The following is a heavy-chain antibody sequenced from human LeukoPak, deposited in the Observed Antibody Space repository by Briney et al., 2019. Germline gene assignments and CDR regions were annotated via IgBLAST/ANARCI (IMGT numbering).Heavy chain of an antibody. CDR3: ARELIFNVYYYYGMDV. Sequence: GGSLRLSCAASGFTVSSNYMSWVRQAPGKGLEWVSVIYSGGSTYYADSVKGRFTISRDNSKNMLYLQMNSLRAEDTAVYYCARELIFNVYYYYGMDVWGQGTTVTVSS. J-gene: IGHJ6*02. D-gene: IGHD3-16*01. CDR1: GFTVSSNY. CDR2: IYSGGST. V-gene: IGHV3-53*01.